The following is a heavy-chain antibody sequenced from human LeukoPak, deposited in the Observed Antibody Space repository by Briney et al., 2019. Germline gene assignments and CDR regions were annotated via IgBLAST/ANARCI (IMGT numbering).Heavy chain of an antibody. Sequence: PSETLSLTCTVSGGSISSYYWSWIRQPPGKGLEWIGSIYSSGSTYYNSSLKSRVTISIDASKKQFSLKLSSVTAADTAVYYCARVNWSGYDFRGAFDIWGQGKTVTVSS. J-gene: IGHJ3*02. V-gene: IGHV4-59*13. CDR2: IYSSGST. CDR3: ARVNWSGYDFRGAFDI. D-gene: IGHD5-12*01. CDR1: GGSISSYY.